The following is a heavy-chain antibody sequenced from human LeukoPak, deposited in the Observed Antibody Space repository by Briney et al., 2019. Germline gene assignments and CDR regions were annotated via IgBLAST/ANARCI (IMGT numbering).Heavy chain of an antibody. J-gene: IGHJ6*02. CDR3: ARDSVGATGYYGMDV. CDR2: ISSGSSTI. D-gene: IGHD1-26*01. V-gene: IGHV3-48*02. Sequence: GGSLRLSCAASGFIFSTYSMNWVRQAPGKGLEWVSYISSGSSTIYNADSVKGRFTISRDNAKNSLYLQMNSLRDEGTAVYCCARDSVGATGYYGMDVWGQGTTVTASS. CDR1: GFIFSTYS.